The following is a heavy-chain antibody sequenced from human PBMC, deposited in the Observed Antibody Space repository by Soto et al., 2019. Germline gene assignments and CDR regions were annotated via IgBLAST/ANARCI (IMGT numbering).Heavy chain of an antibody. CDR2: IYTSGST. J-gene: IGHJ5*02. CDR3: ARAWSSSSWRNWFDP. Sequence: SETLFLTCTVSGGSISSYYWSWIRQPAGKGLEWIGRIYTSGSTNYNPSLKSRVTMSVDTSKNQFSLKLSSVTAADTAVYYCARAWSSSSWRNWFDPWGQGTLVTVSS. D-gene: IGHD6-13*01. V-gene: IGHV4-4*07. CDR1: GGSISSYY.